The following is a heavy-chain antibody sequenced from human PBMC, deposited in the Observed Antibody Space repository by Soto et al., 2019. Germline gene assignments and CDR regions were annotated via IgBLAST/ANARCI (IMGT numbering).Heavy chain of an antibody. CDR2: ISAYNGNT. CDR3: ARLTSDITIFGVVIGEYYYYYGMDV. CDR1: GYTFTSYG. V-gene: IGHV1-18*01. Sequence: QVQLVQSGAEVKKPGASVKVSCKASGYTFTSYGISWVRQAPGQGLEWMGWISAYNGNTNYAQKLQGRVTMTTDTSTSTAYMELRSLRSDDTAVYYCARLTSDITIFGVVIGEYYYYYGMDVWGQGTRVTVSS. J-gene: IGHJ6*02. D-gene: IGHD3-3*01.